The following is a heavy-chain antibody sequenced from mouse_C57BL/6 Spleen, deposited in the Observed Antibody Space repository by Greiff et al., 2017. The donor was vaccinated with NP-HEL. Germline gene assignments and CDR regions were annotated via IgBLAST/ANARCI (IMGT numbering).Heavy chain of an antibody. J-gene: IGHJ4*01. CDR1: GYTFTDYY. CDR3: ARDHTGNAMDY. V-gene: IGHV1-26*01. Sequence: VQLQQSGPELVKPGASVKISCKASGYTFTDYYMNWVKQSHGKSLEWIGDINPNNGGTSYNQKFKGKATLTVDKSSSTAYMELRSLTSEDSAVYYWARDHTGNAMDYWGQGTSVTVSS. CDR2: INPNNGGT. D-gene: IGHD6-1*01.